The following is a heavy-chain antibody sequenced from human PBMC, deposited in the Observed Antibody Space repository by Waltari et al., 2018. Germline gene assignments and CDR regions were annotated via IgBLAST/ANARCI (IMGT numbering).Heavy chain of an antibody. Sequence: EVQLVESGGGLVQPGGSLRLSCEASKFTFSKYWMHWVRQAPGKRLVWVSRINPDGKSTSYADSVKGRFTVSRDNAKNTLYLQMDSLRAEDTAVYYCVRDSYDSSGYYYGFDSWGQGTLVTVSS. CDR3: VRDSYDSSGYYYGFDS. CDR1: KFTFSKYW. V-gene: IGHV3-74*01. D-gene: IGHD3-22*01. J-gene: IGHJ4*02. CDR2: INPDGKST.